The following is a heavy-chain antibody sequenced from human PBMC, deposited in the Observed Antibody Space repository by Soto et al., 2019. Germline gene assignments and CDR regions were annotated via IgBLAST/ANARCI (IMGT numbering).Heavy chain of an antibody. CDR3: SHLALRGFSDYAPGWDV. V-gene: IGHV2-5*01. CDR1: GFSLSSSGAG. CDR2: IYWNDEI. J-gene: IGHJ6*02. D-gene: IGHD4-17*01. Sequence: SGPTLVNPTQTLTLTCSFTGFSLSSSGAGVGSFRQSPGKALEWLALIYWNDEIRDSPSLATRLTITKDTSKDQVVLTLTNLGSVDTATYYCSHLALRGFSDYAPGWDVWGQGTTVTVSS.